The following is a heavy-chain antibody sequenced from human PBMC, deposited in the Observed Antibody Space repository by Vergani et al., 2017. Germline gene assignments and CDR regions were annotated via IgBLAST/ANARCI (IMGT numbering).Heavy chain of an antibody. CDR2: IRYDGSNK. Sequence: QVQLVESGGGVVQPGGSLKLSCAASGFTFSSYGMHWVRQAPGKGLVWVAFIRYDGSNKYYADSVKGRFTISRDNAKNTLYLQMNSLRAEDTAVYYCSKDLPYSSGWLGEFDYWGQGTLVTVSS. D-gene: IGHD6-19*01. J-gene: IGHJ4*02. CDR3: SKDLPYSSGWLGEFDY. CDR1: GFTFSSYG. V-gene: IGHV3-30*02.